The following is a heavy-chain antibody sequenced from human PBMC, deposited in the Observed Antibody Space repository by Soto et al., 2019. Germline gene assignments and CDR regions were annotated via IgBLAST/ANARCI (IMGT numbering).Heavy chain of an antibody. Sequence: GASVKVSCKASGYTFTSYYMHWVRQAPVQGLEWMGIINPSGRSTSYAQKFQGRVTMTRDTYTSTVYMELSSLRSEDTAVYYCARRPSIAVAPYYFDYWGQGTLVTVSS. V-gene: IGHV1-46*01. D-gene: IGHD6-19*01. CDR3: ARRPSIAVAPYYFDY. J-gene: IGHJ4*02. CDR1: GYTFTSYY. CDR2: INPSGRST.